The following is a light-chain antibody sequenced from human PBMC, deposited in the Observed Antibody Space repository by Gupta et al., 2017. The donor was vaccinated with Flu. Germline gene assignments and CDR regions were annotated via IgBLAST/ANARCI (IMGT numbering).Light chain of an antibody. Sequence: QSALTQRHSACQSPLQPVTIFCPGTSSDVAGYNYVSWYQQHPGKAAKLIIYEVSTRPSRVPDLFSGSKSGNTASLTVWVLQAEEEAYYYCSSYAGSNNAVFGGGTKLTVL. V-gene: IGLV2-8*01. CDR3: SSYAGSNNAV. J-gene: IGLJ2*01. CDR2: EVS. CDR1: SSDVAGYNY.